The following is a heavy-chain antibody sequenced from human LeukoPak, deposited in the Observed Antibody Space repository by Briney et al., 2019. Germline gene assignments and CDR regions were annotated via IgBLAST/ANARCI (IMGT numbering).Heavy chain of an antibody. CDR1: GFTFSSYA. D-gene: IGHD6-13*01. CDR3: AREPPLGY. J-gene: IGHJ4*02. CDR2: ISYDGSNK. V-gene: IGHV3-30-3*01. Sequence: GRSLRLSCAASGFTFSSYAMHWVRQAPGKGLEWVAVISYDGSNKYYADSVKDRFTISRDNSKNTLYLQMNSLRAEDTAVYYCAREPPLGYWGQGTLVTVSS.